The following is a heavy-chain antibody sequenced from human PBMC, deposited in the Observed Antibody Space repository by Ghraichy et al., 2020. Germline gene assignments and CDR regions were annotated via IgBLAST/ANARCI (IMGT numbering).Heavy chain of an antibody. CDR2: IYYSGST. CDR1: GGSISSYY. CDR3: ARNLQWELLLGESWFDP. V-gene: IGHV4-59*01. Sequence: SETLSLTCTVSGGSISSYYWSWIRQPPGKGLEWIGYIYYSGSTNYNPSLKSRVTISVDTSKNQFSLKLSSVTAADTAVYYCARNLQWELLLGESWFDPWGQGTLVTVSS. D-gene: IGHD1-26*01. J-gene: IGHJ5*02.